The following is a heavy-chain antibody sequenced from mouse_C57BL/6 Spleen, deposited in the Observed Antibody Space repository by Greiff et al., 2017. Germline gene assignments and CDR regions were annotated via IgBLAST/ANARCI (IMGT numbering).Heavy chain of an antibody. D-gene: IGHD1-3*01. CDR2: IHPNSGST. V-gene: IGHV1-64*01. J-gene: IGHJ2*01. CDR1: GYTFTSYW. CDR3: ASQWGYYFDY. Sequence: VQLQQPGAELVKPGASVKLSCKASGYTFTSYWMHWVKQRPGQGLEWIGMIHPNSGSTNYNEKFKSKATLPVDKSSSTAYMTLSSLTSEDSAVYYCASQWGYYFDYWGQGTTLTVSS.